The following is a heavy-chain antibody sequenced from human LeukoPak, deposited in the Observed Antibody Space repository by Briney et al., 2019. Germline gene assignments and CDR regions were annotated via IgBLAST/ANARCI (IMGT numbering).Heavy chain of an antibody. J-gene: IGHJ4*02. CDR1: GFTFSNYW. CDR3: ARDFWGAYRVDYFDY. D-gene: IGHD3-3*01. V-gene: IGHV3-7*01. CDR2: IKQDGSET. Sequence: PGGSLRLSCAASGFTFSNYWMSWVRRAPGKGLEWVVNIKQDGSETYYVDSVRGRFTISRDNAKQSLYLQMNSLRAEDTAVYYCARDFWGAYRVDYFDYWGQGTLVTVSS.